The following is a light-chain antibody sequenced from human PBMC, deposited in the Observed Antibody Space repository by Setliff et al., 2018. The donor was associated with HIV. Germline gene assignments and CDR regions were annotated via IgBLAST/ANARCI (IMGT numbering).Light chain of an antibody. J-gene: IGLJ1*01. Sequence: QSALAQPASVSGSPGQSITISCTGTNSDVGSYNFVSWYQLHPGKAPKLMIDEVNNRPSGVSNRFSGSKSGNTASLTISGLQAEDEADYYCCSYAGDTAFYVFGIGTKVTVL. CDR2: EVN. CDR3: CSYAGDTAFYV. V-gene: IGLV2-23*02. CDR1: NSDVGSYNF.